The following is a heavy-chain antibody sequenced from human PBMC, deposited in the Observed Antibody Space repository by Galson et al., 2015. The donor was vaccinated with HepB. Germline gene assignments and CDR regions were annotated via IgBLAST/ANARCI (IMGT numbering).Heavy chain of an antibody. CDR1: GSTFPNYD. J-gene: IGHJ4*02. Sequence: SVKVSCKASGSTFPNYDITWVRQAPGQELEWVGWISTTSGTTNYAQSLQGRVTMTTDTSTSTAYMEVRSLRSDDTAVYYCARSGYRHGYDYWGQGTLVTVSS. V-gene: IGHV1-18*04. D-gene: IGHD5-18*01. CDR2: ISTTSGTT. CDR3: ARSGYRHGYDY.